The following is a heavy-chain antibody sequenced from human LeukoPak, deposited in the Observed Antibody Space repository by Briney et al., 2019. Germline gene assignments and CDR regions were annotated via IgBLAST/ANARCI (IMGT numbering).Heavy chain of an antibody. CDR3: ASYYYDSSGYYYEDY. D-gene: IGHD3-22*01. V-gene: IGHV3-7*01. Sequence: GGSLRLSCSASGFTFSNYWMSWVRQAPGKGLEWVANIKQDESEKYYVDSVKGRFTISRDNAKSSLYLQVNSLRAEDTAVYYCASYYYDSSGYYYEDYWGQGTLVTVSS. CDR2: IKQDESEK. CDR1: GFTFSNYW. J-gene: IGHJ4*02.